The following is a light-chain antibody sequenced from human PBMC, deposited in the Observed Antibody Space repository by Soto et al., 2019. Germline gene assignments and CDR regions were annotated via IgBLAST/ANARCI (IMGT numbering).Light chain of an antibody. V-gene: IGKV3-20*01. CDR3: QQYGRT. J-gene: IGKJ1*01. Sequence: EIVLTQSPGTLSLSPGERATLSCRASQSVSSSYLAWYQQKPGQAPRLPIYGTSSRATAIPDRFSGSGSGTDFTLTISRLEPEDFAVYYCQQYGRTFGQGTKVEIK. CDR2: GTS. CDR1: QSVSSSY.